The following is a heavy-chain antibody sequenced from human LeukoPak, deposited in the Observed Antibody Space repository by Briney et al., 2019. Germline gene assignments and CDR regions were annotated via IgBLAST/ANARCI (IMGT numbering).Heavy chain of an antibody. Sequence: GALRPSCAASGFTFSNYGMHWVRQAPGKGLEWVAVIWYDGSKKYYADSVKGRFTISRDNSRNTLYLQMNSLSAEDTAVYYCARDSRGATGLDYWGQGTLVTVSS. V-gene: IGHV3-33*01. J-gene: IGHJ4*02. CDR1: GFTFSNYG. D-gene: IGHD5-12*01. CDR3: ARDSRGATGLDY. CDR2: IWYDGSKK.